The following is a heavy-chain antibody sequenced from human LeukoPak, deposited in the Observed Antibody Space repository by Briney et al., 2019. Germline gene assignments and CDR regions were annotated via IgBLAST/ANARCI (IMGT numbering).Heavy chain of an antibody. D-gene: IGHD2-2*01. Sequence: GGSLRLSCAASGFTFSSYAMSWVRQAPGKGLEWVSAISGSGGSTYYADSVKGRFTISRDNSKNTLYLQMNSLRAEDTAVYYCAKAGVGTVVPAAHEDYYYYYMDVWGKGTTVTVSS. V-gene: IGHV3-23*01. CDR1: GFTFSSYA. CDR3: AKAGVGTVVPAAHEDYYYYYMDV. J-gene: IGHJ6*03. CDR2: ISGSGGST.